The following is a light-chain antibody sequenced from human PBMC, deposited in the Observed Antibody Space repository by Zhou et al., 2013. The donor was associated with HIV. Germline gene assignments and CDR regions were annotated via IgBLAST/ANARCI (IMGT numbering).Light chain of an antibody. CDR3: QQYADSQMYT. V-gene: IGKV3-20*01. J-gene: IGKJ2*01. CDR2: GAS. CDR1: QSVSSSY. Sequence: EIVLTQSPGTLSLSPGERGTLSCRASQSVSSSYLAWYQHKPGQAPRLLIYGASSRATGIPDRFSGSGSGTDFTLTISRLEPEDFAVYSCQQYADSQMYTFGRGDQAGDQT.